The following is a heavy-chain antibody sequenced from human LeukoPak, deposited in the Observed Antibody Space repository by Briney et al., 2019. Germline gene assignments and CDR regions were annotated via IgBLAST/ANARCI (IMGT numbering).Heavy chain of an antibody. CDR2: INPSGGST. CDR1: GYTFTSCY. CDR3: ATGSTAATLSYYYGMDV. J-gene: IGHJ6*02. V-gene: IGHV1-46*01. Sequence: ASVKVSCEASGYTFTSCYMHWVRQAPGQGLEWMGIINPSGGSTSYAQKFQGRVTMTRDTSTSTVYMELSSLRSEDTAVYYCATGSTAATLSYYYGMDVWGQGTTVTVSS.